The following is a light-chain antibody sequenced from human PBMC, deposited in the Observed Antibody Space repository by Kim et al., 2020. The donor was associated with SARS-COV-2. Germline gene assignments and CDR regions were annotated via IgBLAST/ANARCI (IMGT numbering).Light chain of an antibody. V-gene: IGKV3-20*01. J-gene: IGKJ2*01. Sequence: IVLTQSPGTLSLSPGERATLSCRASQSVSSSYLAWYQQKPGQAPRLLIYGASSRATGIPDRFSGSGSGTDFTLTISRLEPEDFAVYYCQSRYTFGQGTKREI. CDR1: QSVSSSY. CDR3: QSRYT. CDR2: GAS.